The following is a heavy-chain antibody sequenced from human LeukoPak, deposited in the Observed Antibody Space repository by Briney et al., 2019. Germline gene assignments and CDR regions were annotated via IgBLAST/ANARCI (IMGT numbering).Heavy chain of an antibody. CDR3: ARDPVYFRADRPSWFDP. D-gene: IGHD1-14*01. V-gene: IGHV4-30-4*01. CDR2: IYYSGST. CDR1: GGSISSGDYY. J-gene: IGHJ5*02. Sequence: SQTLSLTCTVSGGSISSGDYYWSWIRQPPGKGLEWIGYIYYSGSTYYNPSLKSRVTISVDTSKNQFSLKLSSMTAADTAVYYCARDPVYFRADRPSWFDPWGQGTLVTVSS.